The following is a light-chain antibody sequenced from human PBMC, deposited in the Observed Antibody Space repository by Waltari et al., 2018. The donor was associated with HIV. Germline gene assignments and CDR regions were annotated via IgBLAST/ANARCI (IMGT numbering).Light chain of an antibody. CDR3: QHFNT. V-gene: IGKV3-20*01. CDR2: GAS. CDR1: ESVDSSY. J-gene: IGKJ2*01. Sequence: ESVLTQSPGTLSLSPGERATLSCRASESVDSSYLAWYRQRRGQAPRLLIYGASTRAAGIPDRFTGSGSVTDFTLTISRLEAEDFAVYYCQHFNTFGQGTKVEIK.